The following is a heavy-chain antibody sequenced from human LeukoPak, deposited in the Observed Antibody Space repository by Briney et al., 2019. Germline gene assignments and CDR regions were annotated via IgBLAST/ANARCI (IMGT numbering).Heavy chain of an antibody. CDR3: ARDREAYYYGSGAGRGAFDI. CDR1: GGSISSGGHF. Sequence: SETLSLTCTVSGGSISSGGHFWSWIRQHPEKGLEWIGYIHYSGSTYYNPSLKSRVTISVDTSKNQFSLKLSSVTAADTAVYYCARDREAYYYGSGAGRGAFDIWGQGTMVTVSS. J-gene: IGHJ3*02. V-gene: IGHV4-31*03. CDR2: IHYSGST. D-gene: IGHD3-10*01.